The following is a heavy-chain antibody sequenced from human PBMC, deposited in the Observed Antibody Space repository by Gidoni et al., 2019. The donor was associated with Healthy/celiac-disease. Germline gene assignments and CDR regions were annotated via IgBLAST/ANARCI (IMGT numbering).Heavy chain of an antibody. CDR3: ALGVVVVPAAYYDY. V-gene: IGHV3-23*01. CDR1: GFTFRSFA. CDR2: ISGSGGGI. Sequence: EVQLLVSGGGLVQPGGSLRLSCSASGFTFRSFAMSWVRQAPGKGLEWVSAISGSGGGIYYADSVKGRFTISRDNSKNTLYLQMNSLRAEDAALYYCALGVVVVPAAYYDYWGQGTLVTVSS. J-gene: IGHJ4*02. D-gene: IGHD2-2*01.